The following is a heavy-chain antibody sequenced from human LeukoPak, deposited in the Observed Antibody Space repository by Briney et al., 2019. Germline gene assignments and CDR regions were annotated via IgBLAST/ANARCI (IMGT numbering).Heavy chain of an antibody. V-gene: IGHV3-64*01. CDR2: ISSNGGST. D-gene: IGHD4-23*01. CDR3: ARGVKDHAFDI. Sequence: PGGSLRLSCAASGFTFSSYAMHWVRQAPGKGLEYVSAISSNGGSTYYANSVKGRFTISRDNSKNTLYLQMGSLRAEDMAVYYCARGVKDHAFDIWGQGTMVTVSP. J-gene: IGHJ3*02. CDR1: GFTFSSYA.